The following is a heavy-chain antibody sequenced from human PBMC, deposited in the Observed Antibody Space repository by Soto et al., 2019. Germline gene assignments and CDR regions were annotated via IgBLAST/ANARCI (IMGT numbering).Heavy chain of an antibody. J-gene: IGHJ3*02. Sequence: ASVKVSCKASGGTFSSYAISWVRQAPGQGLEWMGGIIPIFGTANYAQKFQGRVTITADESTSTAYMELSSLRSEDTAVYYCARGGGYSGYDDAFDIWGQGTMVTVSS. CDR1: GGTFSSYA. CDR2: IIPIFGTA. D-gene: IGHD5-12*01. V-gene: IGHV1-69*13. CDR3: ARGGGYSGYDDAFDI.